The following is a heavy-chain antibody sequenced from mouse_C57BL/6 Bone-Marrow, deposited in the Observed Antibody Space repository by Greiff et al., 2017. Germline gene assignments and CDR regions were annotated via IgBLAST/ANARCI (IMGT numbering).Heavy chain of an antibody. V-gene: IGHV5-4*03. D-gene: IGHD1-1*01. CDR3: ARGDYGSSYYFDY. CDR2: ISDGGSYT. J-gene: IGHJ2*01. CDR1: GFTFSSYA. Sequence: EVKLQESGGGLVKPGGSLKLSCAASGFTFSSYAMSWVRQTPEKRLEWVATISDGGSYTYYPDNVKGRVTISRDNAKNNLYLQMSHLKSEDTAMYYCARGDYGSSYYFDYWGQGTTLTVSS.